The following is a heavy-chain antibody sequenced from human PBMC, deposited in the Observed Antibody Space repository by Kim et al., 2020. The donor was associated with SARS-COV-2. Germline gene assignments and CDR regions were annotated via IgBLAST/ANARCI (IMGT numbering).Heavy chain of an antibody. D-gene: IGHD6-19*01. V-gene: IGHV5-51*01. J-gene: IGHJ4*02. CDR3: AREIAVAGTPDY. Sequence: RYSPSFQGQVTISADKSISTAYLQWSSLKASDTAMYYCAREIAVAGTPDYWGQGTLVTVSS.